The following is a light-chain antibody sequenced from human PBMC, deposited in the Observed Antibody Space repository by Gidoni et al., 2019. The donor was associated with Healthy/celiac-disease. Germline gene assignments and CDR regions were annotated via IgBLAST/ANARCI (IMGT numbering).Light chain of an antibody. CDR1: QRVSSY. J-gene: IGKJ3*01. Sequence: EIVLTQSPATLSLSPGERATRSCRASQRVSSYLAWYQQKPGQAPRLLLYDASNRATGIPARFSGSGSGTDFTLTISSLEPEDFAVYYCQQRSNWPITFXPXTKVDIK. CDR2: DAS. V-gene: IGKV3-11*01. CDR3: QQRSNWPIT.